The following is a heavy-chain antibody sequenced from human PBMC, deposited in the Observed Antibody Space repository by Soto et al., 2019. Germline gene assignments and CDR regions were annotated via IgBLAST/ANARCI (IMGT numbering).Heavy chain of an antibody. Sequence: VQLVESGGGVVQPGRSLRLSCAASGFTFSDYAMHWVRQAPGKGLEWVAVVSHDGRNTHYADSVKGRFTISRDSPKNTVSLERTSRRAEDTAVYYCAKGGRQWLVTSDFNYWGQGALVTVSS. J-gene: IGHJ4*02. CDR1: GFTFSDYA. D-gene: IGHD6-19*01. CDR3: AKGGRQWLVTSDFNY. CDR2: VSHDGRNT. V-gene: IGHV3-30*18.